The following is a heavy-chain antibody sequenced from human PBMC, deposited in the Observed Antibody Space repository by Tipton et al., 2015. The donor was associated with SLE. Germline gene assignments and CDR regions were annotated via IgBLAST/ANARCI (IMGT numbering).Heavy chain of an antibody. J-gene: IGHJ4*02. CDR2: IHYSGST. D-gene: IGHD3-10*01. V-gene: IGHV4-39*07. CDR3: ARVSGRRAKYYIDS. CDR1: GGSISSSSYY. Sequence: GLVKPSETLSLTCTVSGGSISSSSYYWGWIRQPPGKGLEWIGNIHYSGSTNYNPSLKSRVTISRDTSKNQFSLKLSSVTAADTAVYYCARVSGRRAKYYIDSWGQGTLVTVSS.